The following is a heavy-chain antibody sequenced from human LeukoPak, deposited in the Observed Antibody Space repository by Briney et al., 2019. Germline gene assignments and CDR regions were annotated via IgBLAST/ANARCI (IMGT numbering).Heavy chain of an antibody. CDR3: AKDAYSSSVEYFQH. V-gene: IGHV3-23*01. CDR2: ISGSGGTT. CDR1: GFTFSSYA. D-gene: IGHD6-6*01. Sequence: GGSLRLSCAASGFTFSSYAMSWVRQAPGKGLEWVSTISGSGGTTYYADSVKGRFTISRDNSKNTLYLQMNSLRAEDTAVYYCAKDAYSSSVEYFQHWGQGTLVTVSS. J-gene: IGHJ1*01.